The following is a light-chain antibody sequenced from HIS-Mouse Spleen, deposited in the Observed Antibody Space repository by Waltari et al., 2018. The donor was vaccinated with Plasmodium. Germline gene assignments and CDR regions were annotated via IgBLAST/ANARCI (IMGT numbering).Light chain of an antibody. V-gene: IGKV4-1*01. Sequence: DIVMTQSPDSLAVSLGDRATINCKYSQSVLYSSNNKNYLAWYQQKPGQPPKLRIYLASTRESGVPERFSGSGSGREFTLTISSLQAEDVAVYYCQQYYSTPWTFGQGTKVEIK. CDR2: LAS. CDR3: QQYYSTPWT. CDR1: QSVLYSSNNKNY. J-gene: IGKJ1*01.